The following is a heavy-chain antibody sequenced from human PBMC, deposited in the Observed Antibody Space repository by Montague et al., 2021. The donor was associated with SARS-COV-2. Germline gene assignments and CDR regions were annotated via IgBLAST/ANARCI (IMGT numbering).Heavy chain of an antibody. CDR1: GFTFSSYA. J-gene: IGHJ3*02. D-gene: IGHD3-10*01. CDR3: ARASRGSLWFGELPAAFDI. CDR2: ISYDGSNK. V-gene: IGHV3-30-3*01. Sequence: SLRLSCAAFGFTFSSYAMHWVRQAPGKGLEWVAVISYDGSNKYYADSVKGRFTISRDNSKNTLYLQMNSLRAEDTAVYYCARASRGSLWFGELPAAFDIWGQGTMVTVSS.